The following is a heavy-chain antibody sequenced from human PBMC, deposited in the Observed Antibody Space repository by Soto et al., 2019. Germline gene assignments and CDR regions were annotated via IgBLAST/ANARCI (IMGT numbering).Heavy chain of an antibody. CDR2: INPNSGGT. J-gene: IGHJ4*02. D-gene: IGHD2-2*01. CDR3: ARGMGGCSSTSCDPNFDY. V-gene: IGHV1-2*04. CDR1: GYTFTGYY. Sequence: ASVKVSCKASGYTFTGYYMHWVRQAPGQGLEWMGWINPNSGGTNYAQKFQGWVTMTRDTSISTAYMELSRLRSDDTAVYYCARGMGGCSSTSCDPNFDYWGQGTLVTVSS.